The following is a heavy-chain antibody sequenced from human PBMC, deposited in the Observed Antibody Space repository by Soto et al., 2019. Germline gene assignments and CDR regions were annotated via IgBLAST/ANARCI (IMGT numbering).Heavy chain of an antibody. CDR1: GGTFSSYS. J-gene: IGHJ4*02. V-gene: IGHV1-69*01. CDR2: IIPIFGTA. Sequence: QVQLVQSGAEVKKPGSSVKVSCKASGGTFSSYSINWVRQAPGQGLEWMGEIIPIFGTANYAQKFQCRVTITAYESTSPAYMELSSLRSEDTAVYYCARDGGRHSGGIDYWGQGTLVTVSS. D-gene: IGHD1-26*01. CDR3: ARDGGRHSGGIDY.